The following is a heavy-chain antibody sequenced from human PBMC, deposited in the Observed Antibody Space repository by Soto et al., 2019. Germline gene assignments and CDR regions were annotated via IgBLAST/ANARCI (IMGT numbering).Heavy chain of an antibody. J-gene: IGHJ5*02. CDR2: INHSGST. CDR3: ARAHYDILTGYSLNWFDP. CDR1: GGSFSGYY. Sequence: SETLSLTCAVYGGSFSGYYWSWLRQPPGKGLEWIGEINHSGSTNYNPSLKSRVTISADTSKNQFSLKLSSVTAADTAVYYCARAHYDILTGYSLNWFDPWGQGTLVTVSS. V-gene: IGHV4-34*01. D-gene: IGHD3-9*01.